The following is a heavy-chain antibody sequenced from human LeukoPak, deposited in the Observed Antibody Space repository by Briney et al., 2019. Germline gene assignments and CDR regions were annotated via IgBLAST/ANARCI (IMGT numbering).Heavy chain of an antibody. CDR2: IYYSGST. CDR3: AAWGSYRGLDY. D-gene: IGHD3-16*02. V-gene: IGHV4-39*07. CDR1: GGSISSSSYY. Sequence: PSETLSLTCTVSGGSISSSSYYWGWIRQPPGKGLEWIGSIYYSGSTYYNPSLKSRVTISVDTSKNQFSLKLSSVTAADTAVYYCAAWGSYRGLDYWGQGTLVTVSS. J-gene: IGHJ4*02.